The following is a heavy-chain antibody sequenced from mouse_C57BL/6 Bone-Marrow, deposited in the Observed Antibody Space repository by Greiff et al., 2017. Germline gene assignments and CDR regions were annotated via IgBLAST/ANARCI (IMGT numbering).Heavy chain of an antibody. CDR1: GYTFTSYD. J-gene: IGHJ3*01. Sequence: QVQLQQPGAELVKPGASVKLSCKASGYTFTSYDINWVKQRPGQGLGWIGWIYPRDGSTKYNEKFKGKATLTVDTSSSTAYMELHSLTSEDSAVYFCARAYYGSKSWFAYWGQGTLVTVSA. CDR3: ARAYYGSKSWFAY. D-gene: IGHD1-1*01. V-gene: IGHV1-85*01. CDR2: IYPRDGST.